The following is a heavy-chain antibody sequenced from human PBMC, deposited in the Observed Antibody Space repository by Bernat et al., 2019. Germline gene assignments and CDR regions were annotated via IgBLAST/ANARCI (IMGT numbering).Heavy chain of an antibody. D-gene: IGHD5-24*01. CDR3: TRFVGRWLQSDAFDI. CDR1: GFTFSDSA. CDR2: IRSKANSYAK. V-gene: IGHV3-73*01. J-gene: IGHJ3*02. Sequence: EVQLVESGGGLVQPGGSLKLSCAASGFTFSDSAMHWVRQASGKGLEWVGRIRSKANSYAKAYAASVKGRFTISRDDSKNTAYLQMNSLKTEDTAVYYCTRFVGRWLQSDAFDIWGQGTMVTVSS.